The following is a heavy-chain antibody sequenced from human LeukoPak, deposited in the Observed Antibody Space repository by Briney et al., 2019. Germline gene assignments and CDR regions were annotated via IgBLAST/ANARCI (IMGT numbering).Heavy chain of an antibody. CDR1: GFTVSSNY. D-gene: IGHD2-8*01. V-gene: IGHV3-53*01. CDR3: ARGGAGDCCTNGVCYGYFFDY. CDR2: IYSGGST. Sequence: PGGSLRLSCAASGFTVSSNYMSWVRQAPGKGLEWVSLIYSGGSTFYADSAKGRFTISRDKSKNTLYLQMNSLRADDTAVYYCARGGAGDCCTNGVCYGYFFDYWGQGTLVTVSS. J-gene: IGHJ4*02.